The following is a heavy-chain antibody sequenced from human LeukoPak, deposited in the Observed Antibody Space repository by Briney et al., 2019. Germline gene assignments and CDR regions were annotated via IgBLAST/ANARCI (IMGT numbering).Heavy chain of an antibody. CDR3: ARSAEVVVAMVRGVIPFDY. Sequence: SVKVSCKASGGTFSSYAISWVRQAPGQGLEWMGGIIPIFGTANYAQKFQGRITITADESTSTAYMELSSLRSEDTAVYYCARSAEVVVAMVRGVIPFDYWGQGTLVTVSS. CDR2: IIPIFGTA. J-gene: IGHJ4*02. CDR1: GGTFSSYA. V-gene: IGHV1-69*01. D-gene: IGHD3-10*01.